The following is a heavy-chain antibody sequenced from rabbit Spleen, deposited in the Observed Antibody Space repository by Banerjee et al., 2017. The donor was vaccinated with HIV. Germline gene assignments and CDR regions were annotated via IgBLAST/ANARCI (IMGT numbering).Heavy chain of an antibody. CDR3: ARDLPGVIGWNFGW. V-gene: IGHV1S45*01. D-gene: IGHD4-1*01. Sequence: QEQLVESGGGLVQPEGSLTLTCKASGVSFSDREVMCWVRQAPGKGLEWIACINVVTGKAVYASWAKGRYTFSVTSSTTVTLEMTSLTAADTATYFCARDLPGVIGWNFGWWGQGTLVTVS. CDR1: GVSFSDREV. J-gene: IGHJ3*01. CDR2: INVVTGKA.